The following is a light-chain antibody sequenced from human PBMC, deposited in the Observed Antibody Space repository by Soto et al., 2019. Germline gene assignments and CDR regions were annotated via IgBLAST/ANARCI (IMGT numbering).Light chain of an antibody. CDR3: QQRSNGFT. Sequence: EIVLTQSPATLSLSPGERATLSCRASQSVSSYLAWYQQKPGQAPRLLIYDASNRATGIPARFSGSGSGTDFTLTISSLEPEDFAVYYCQQRSNGFTFGXGTKXDXK. CDR1: QSVSSY. CDR2: DAS. J-gene: IGKJ3*01. V-gene: IGKV3-11*01.